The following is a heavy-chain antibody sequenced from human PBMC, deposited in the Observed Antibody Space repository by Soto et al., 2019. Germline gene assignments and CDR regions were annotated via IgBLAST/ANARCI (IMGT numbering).Heavy chain of an antibody. J-gene: IGHJ4*02. D-gene: IGHD3-22*01. Sequence: QVHLEQSGAEVRKPGASVKVSCKASGYTFNSFGINWVRQAPGQGLEWLGWISAYNGNTHYAQKFHGRVTMTADTSTTTAYLELTSLRSDDTAVYYCAREVQYDSGGFHELYFWGQGTLVTVSS. CDR3: AREVQYDSGGFHELYF. V-gene: IGHV1-18*04. CDR2: ISAYNGNT. CDR1: GYTFNSFG.